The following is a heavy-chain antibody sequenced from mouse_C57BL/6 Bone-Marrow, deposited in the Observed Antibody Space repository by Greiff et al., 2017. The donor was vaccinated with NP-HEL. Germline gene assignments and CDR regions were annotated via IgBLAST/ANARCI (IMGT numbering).Heavy chain of an antibody. V-gene: IGHV1-55*01. CDR1: GYTFTSYW. CDR3: ARWGYSYFDY. D-gene: IGHD3-1*01. J-gene: IGHJ2*01. Sequence: QVQLKESGAELVKPGASVKMSCKASGYTFTSYWITWVKQRPGQGLEWIGDIYPGSGSTNYNEKFKSKATLTVDTSSSTAYMQLSSLTSEDSAVYYCARWGYSYFDYWGQGTTLTVSS. CDR2: IYPGSGST.